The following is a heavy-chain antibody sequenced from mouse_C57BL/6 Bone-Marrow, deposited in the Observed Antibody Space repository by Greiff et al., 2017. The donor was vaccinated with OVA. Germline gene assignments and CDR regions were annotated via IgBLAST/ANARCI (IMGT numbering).Heavy chain of an antibody. CDR2: ISSGSSTI. D-gene: IGHD2-3*01. V-gene: IGHV5-17*01. J-gene: IGHJ4*01. CDR3: AKLYDFPLAMDY. CDR1: GFTFSDYG. Sequence: DVKLVESGGGLVKPGGSLKLSCAASGFTFSDYGMHWVRQAPEQGLEWVAYISSGSSTIYYADTVKGRFTISRDNAKNTLFLQMTSLRSEDTAMYYCAKLYDFPLAMDYWGQGTPVTVSS.